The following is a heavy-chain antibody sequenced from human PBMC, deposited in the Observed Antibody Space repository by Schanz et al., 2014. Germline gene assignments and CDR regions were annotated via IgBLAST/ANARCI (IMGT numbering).Heavy chain of an antibody. CDR3: ARDGGGDHFDN. V-gene: IGHV1-2*06. D-gene: IGHD4-17*01. CDR1: GYSFTGYN. J-gene: IGHJ4*02. Sequence: QVQLVQSGAEVKKPGASVKVSCKTSGYSFTGYNMHWVRQAPGQGLEWVGRINPDSGGTKYAQKFQGRVTMTRDTSISTAYMDLSGLRSDDTAIYYCARDGGGDHFDNWGQGTLVTVSS. CDR2: INPDSGGT.